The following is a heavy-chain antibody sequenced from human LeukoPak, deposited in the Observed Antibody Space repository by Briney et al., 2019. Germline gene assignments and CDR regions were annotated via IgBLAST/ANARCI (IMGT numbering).Heavy chain of an antibody. Sequence: VSXXXISSGXXXXXXXXXXPXXGLXCIGYIYHSGSTSYTPSLKSRVTISVDRSKNQFSLKLSSVTAADTAVYYCARLGGHIPTVPYWGQGTLVTVSS. J-gene: IGHJ4*02. CDR1: XXXISSGXXX. V-gene: IGHV4-30-2*01. D-gene: IGHD3-16*01. CDR2: IYHSGST. CDR3: ARLGGHIPTVPY.